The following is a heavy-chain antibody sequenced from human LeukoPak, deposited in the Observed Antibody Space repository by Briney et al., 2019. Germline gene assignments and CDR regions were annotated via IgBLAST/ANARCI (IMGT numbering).Heavy chain of an antibody. V-gene: IGHV3-30*18. Sequence: PGGSLRLSCAVSGFDFSDYGMHWVRQAPGKGLEWVAVIAYDGSYAYYADSVKGQFTISRDNSKNTLFLQMNSLRPEDTAVYYCAKSNSGWYVPPSDWGQGTLVTVSS. CDR2: IAYDGSYA. D-gene: IGHD6-19*01. CDR3: AKSNSGWYVPPSD. J-gene: IGHJ4*02. CDR1: GFDFSDYG.